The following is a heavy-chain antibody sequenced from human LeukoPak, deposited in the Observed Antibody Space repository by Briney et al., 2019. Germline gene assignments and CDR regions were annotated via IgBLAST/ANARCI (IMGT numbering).Heavy chain of an antibody. CDR2: IYPGDSDT. V-gene: IGHV5-51*01. J-gene: IGHJ5*02. CDR1: GYSFTSYW. CDR3: ARPRDQREPMGFDP. Sequence: NLGESLQISCKGSGYSFTSYWIGWVRQLPGKGLEWMGIIYPGDSDTRYSPSFQGQVTISADKSISTAYLQWSSLKASDTAMYYCARPRDQREPMGFDPWGQGTLVTVSS. D-gene: IGHD1-14*01.